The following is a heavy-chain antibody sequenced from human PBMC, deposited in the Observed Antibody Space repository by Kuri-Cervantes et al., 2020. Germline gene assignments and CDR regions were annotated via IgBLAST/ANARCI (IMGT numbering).Heavy chain of an antibody. V-gene: IGHV1-46*01. D-gene: IGHD3-22*01. J-gene: IGHJ6*02. CDR2: INPSGGST. CDR3: ARGAAYYYDSSGYYPWSRRYYGMDV. Sequence: ASVKVSCKASGYTFTSYYMHWVRQAPGQGLEWMGIINPSGGSTSYAQKFQGRVTMTRDTSTSTVYMELSSLRSEDTAVYYCARGAAYYYDSSGYYPWSRRYYGMDVWGQGTTVTVSS. CDR1: GYTFTSYY.